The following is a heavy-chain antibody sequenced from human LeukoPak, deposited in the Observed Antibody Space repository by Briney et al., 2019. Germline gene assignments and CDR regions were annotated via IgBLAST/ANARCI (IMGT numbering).Heavy chain of an antibody. CDR3: ARHDNLMRY. CDR2: IYYSGST. D-gene: IGHD3-9*01. J-gene: IGHJ4*02. V-gene: IGHV4-61*05. CDR1: GGSISSSSYY. Sequence: SETLSLTCTVSGGSISSSSYYWGWIRQPPGKGLEWIGYIYYSGSTNYNPSLKSRVTISVDTSKNQFSLKLRSVTAADTAVYYCARHDNLMRYWGQGTLVTVSS.